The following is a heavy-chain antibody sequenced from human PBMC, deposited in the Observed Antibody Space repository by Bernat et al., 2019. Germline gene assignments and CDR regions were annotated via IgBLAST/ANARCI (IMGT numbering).Heavy chain of an antibody. J-gene: IGHJ6*03. Sequence: QVQLQQWGAGLLKPSETLSLTCAVYGGSFSGYYWSWIRQPPGKGLEWIGEINHSGSTNYNPSLKSRVTISVDTSKNQFSLKLSSVTAADTAVYYCARDWYYDFWSGYYTPIHYYYMDVWGKGTTVTVSS. CDR3: ARDWYYDFWSGYYTPIHYYYMDV. D-gene: IGHD3-3*01. CDR1: GGSFSGYY. V-gene: IGHV4-34*01. CDR2: INHSGST.